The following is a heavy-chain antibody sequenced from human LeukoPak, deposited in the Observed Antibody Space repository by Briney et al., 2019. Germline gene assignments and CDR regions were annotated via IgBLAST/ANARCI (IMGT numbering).Heavy chain of an antibody. D-gene: IGHD6-19*01. V-gene: IGHV4-4*02. CDR3: ARVIPHGWRQNDF. Sequence: SGTLSLTCAVSRDFFTTSHWWSWVRQPPGKGLEWIGEISEGGKTNYNPSLQSRVTMSLDKSRSQFSLKLRFVTAADTAIYFCARVIPHGWRQNDFWGQGTLVTVSS. J-gene: IGHJ4*02. CDR1: RDFFTTSHW. CDR2: ISEGGKT.